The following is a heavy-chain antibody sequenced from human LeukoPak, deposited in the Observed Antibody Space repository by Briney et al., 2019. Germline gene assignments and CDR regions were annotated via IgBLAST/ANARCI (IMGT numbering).Heavy chain of an antibody. CDR1: GGTFSSYA. Sequence: PWASVKVSCKASGGTFSSYAISWVRQAPGQGLEWMGWISAYNGNTNYAQKLQGRVTMTTDTSTSTAYMELRSLRSDDTAVYYCAREGSGDFWSGYYPDYWGQGTLVTVSS. CDR2: ISAYNGNT. V-gene: IGHV1-18*01. CDR3: AREGSGDFWSGYYPDY. D-gene: IGHD3-3*01. J-gene: IGHJ4*02.